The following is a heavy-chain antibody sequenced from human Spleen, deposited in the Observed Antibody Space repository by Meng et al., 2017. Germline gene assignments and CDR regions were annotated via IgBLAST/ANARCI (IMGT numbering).Heavy chain of an antibody. D-gene: IGHD5-18*01. J-gene: IGHJ3*02. V-gene: IGHV3-9*03. CDR2: ISWNSGSI. CDR1: GFTFDDYA. Sequence: GGSLRLSCAASGFTFDDYAMHWVRQAPGKGLEWVSGISWNSGSIGYADSVKGRFTISRDNAKNSLYLQMNSLRAEDIALYYCAKVFGRYSYALGAFDIWGQGTMVTVSS. CDR3: AKVFGRYSYALGAFDI.